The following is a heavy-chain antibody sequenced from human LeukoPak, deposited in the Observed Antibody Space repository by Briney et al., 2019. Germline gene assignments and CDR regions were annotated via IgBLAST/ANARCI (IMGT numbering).Heavy chain of an antibody. CDR1: GYTFTGYY. CDR3: ARGPDSGSYFPYDY. V-gene: IGHV1-2*02. Sequence: ASVKVSCKASGYTFTGYYMHWVRQAPGQGLEWMGWINPNSGGTNYAQEFQGRVTMTRGTSISTAYMELSRLRSDDTAVYYCARGPDSGSYFPYDYWGQGTLVTVSS. D-gene: IGHD1-26*01. CDR2: INPNSGGT. J-gene: IGHJ4*02.